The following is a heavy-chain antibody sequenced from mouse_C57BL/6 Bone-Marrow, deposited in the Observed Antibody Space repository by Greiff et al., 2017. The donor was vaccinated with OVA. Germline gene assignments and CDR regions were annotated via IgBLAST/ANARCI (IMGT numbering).Heavy chain of an antibody. Sequence: EVQRVESGGGLVKPGGSLKLSCAASGFTFSSYAMSWVRQTPEKRLEWVATISDGGSYTYYPDNVKGRFTISRDNAKNNLYLQMSHLKSEDTAMYYCARDERYYGSNGYFDVWGTGTTVTVSS. J-gene: IGHJ1*03. V-gene: IGHV5-4*01. CDR2: ISDGGSYT. D-gene: IGHD1-1*01. CDR3: ARDERYYGSNGYFDV. CDR1: GFTFSSYA.